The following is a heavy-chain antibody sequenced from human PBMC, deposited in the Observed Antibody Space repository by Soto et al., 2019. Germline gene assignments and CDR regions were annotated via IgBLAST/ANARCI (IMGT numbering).Heavy chain of an antibody. CDR3: ARGDSSGYYPHYFDY. J-gene: IGHJ4*02. CDR1: GGSVSGDY. D-gene: IGHD3-22*01. V-gene: IGHV4-34*01. CDR2: INHSGST. Sequence: SETLYLPCAVYGGSVSGDYWGWVRQRGGTGLERLVGINHSGSTNYTPSLKSRVPISVDTSKNQSPLKLSSVTAADTAVYYCARGDSSGYYPHYFDYWGQGTLVTSPQ.